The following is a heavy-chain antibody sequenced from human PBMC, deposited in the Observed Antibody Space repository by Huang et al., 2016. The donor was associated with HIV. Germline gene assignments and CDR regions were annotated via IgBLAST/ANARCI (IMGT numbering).Heavy chain of an antibody. D-gene: IGHD6-13*01. Sequence: QLQLQESGPGLVKPSETLSLTCTVSGGSISSSSYYWGWIRQPPGKGLEWIGSIYQCGTTYYNPSLKSRVTISVDTSRTQFSLKLGSVTAADTAVYYCAAHGRIVGIPAAPLRFDPWGQGTLVTVSS. CDR1: GGSISSSSYY. V-gene: IGHV4-39*01. CDR3: AAHGRIVGIPAAPLRFDP. CDR2: IYQCGTT. J-gene: IGHJ5*02.